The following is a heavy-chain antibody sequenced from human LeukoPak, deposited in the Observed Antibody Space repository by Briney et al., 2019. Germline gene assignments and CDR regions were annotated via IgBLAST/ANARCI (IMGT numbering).Heavy chain of an antibody. CDR1: GGSISSYY. CDR3: ARHAPQYYYYYMDV. V-gene: IGHV4-4*09. Sequence: SETLSLTCTVSGGSISSYYWSWIRQPPGKGLEWSGYIYTSGSTNYNPSLKSRVTISVDTSKDQFSLKLSSVTAADTAVYYCARHAPQYYYYYMDVWGKGTTVTVSS. CDR2: IYTSGST. D-gene: IGHD2-2*01. J-gene: IGHJ6*03.